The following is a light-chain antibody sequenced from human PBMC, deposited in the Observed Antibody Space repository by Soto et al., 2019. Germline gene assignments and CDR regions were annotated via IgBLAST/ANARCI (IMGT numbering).Light chain of an antibody. J-gene: IGLJ1*01. V-gene: IGLV1-44*01. CDR1: SSNIGTNA. Sequence: QSVLTQPTSASGTPGQRVTISCSGGSSNIGTNAVNWYQQLPGTAPKLLIYNNNQRPSGVPDRFSGSKYGTSASLAISGLQSGGEADYYCAAWDDSLNGYVFGTGTKVTVL. CDR3: AAWDDSLNGYV. CDR2: NNN.